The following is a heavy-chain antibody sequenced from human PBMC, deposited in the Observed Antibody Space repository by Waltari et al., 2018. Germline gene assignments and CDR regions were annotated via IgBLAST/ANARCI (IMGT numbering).Heavy chain of an antibody. CDR3: ARVGGLDLAFDN. Sequence: QVQLVQSGAEVKKPGASVKVSCKASGYTFSAYYMHWVRQAPGQGLEWMGWINPKSGDTDYAQKFQGRVTMTRDTSISTVYMEVNRLRSDDTAVYYCARVGGLDLAFDNWGQGTLVAVSS. D-gene: IGHD1-26*01. CDR2: INPKSGDT. V-gene: IGHV1-2*02. CDR1: GYTFSAYY. J-gene: IGHJ4*02.